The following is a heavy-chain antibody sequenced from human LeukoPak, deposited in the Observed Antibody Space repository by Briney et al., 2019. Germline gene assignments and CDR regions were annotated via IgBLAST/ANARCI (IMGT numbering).Heavy chain of an antibody. CDR2: ISSSSSYI. J-gene: IGHJ4*02. Sequence: GGSLRLSCAASGFTFSSYSMNWVRQAPGKGLEWVSSISSSSSYIYYADSVKGRFTISRDNSKNTLYLQMNSLRAEDTAVYYCAKDISSTSLIDYWGQGTLVTVSS. CDR1: GFTFSSYS. CDR3: AKDISSTSLIDY. V-gene: IGHV3-21*01. D-gene: IGHD2-2*01.